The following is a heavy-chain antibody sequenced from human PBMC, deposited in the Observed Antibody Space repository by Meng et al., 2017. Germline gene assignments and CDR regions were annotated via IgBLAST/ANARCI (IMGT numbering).Heavy chain of an antibody. CDR1: DYTYTCYA. CDR3: ARLVAGTFGQLFDP. J-gene: IGHJ5*02. V-gene: IGHV7-4-1*02. Sequence: QLLQSVFVLKQPGALVKVSCKAADYTYTCYARNWGRQAPGQGLEWMGWINTNTGNPTYAKGFTGRFVFSLDTSVRTAYLQISSLKAEDTAVYYCARLVAGTFGQLFDPWGQGTLVTVSS. CDR2: INTNTGNP. D-gene: IGHD2-15*01.